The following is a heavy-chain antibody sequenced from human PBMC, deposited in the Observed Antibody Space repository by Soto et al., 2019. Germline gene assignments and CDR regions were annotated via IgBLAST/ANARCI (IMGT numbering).Heavy chain of an antibody. Sequence: QVQLVQSGAEVREPGASVKVSCKASGYSFTSLDINWVRQTTGQGLEWMGWMQPSSGRKGYAQKFQGRVTMTRDTSINTADMELSSLTSDDTAFYYCARGVTAGVDYWGQGTLVTVSS. CDR2: MQPSSGRK. CDR3: ARGVTAGVDY. D-gene: IGHD1-26*01. CDR1: GYSFTSLD. J-gene: IGHJ4*02. V-gene: IGHV1-8*01.